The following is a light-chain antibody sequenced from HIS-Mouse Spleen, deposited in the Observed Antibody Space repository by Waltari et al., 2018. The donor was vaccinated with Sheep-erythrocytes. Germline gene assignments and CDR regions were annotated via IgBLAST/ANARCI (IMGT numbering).Light chain of an antibody. V-gene: IGLV2-23*01. J-gene: IGLJ3*02. CDR1: SIDVGSYNL. Sequence: QSALTQPASVSGSPGQSITISCTGTSIDVGSYNLVSWYQQHPGKAPKLIIYEGSKRPSGVSNRFSGSKSGNTASLTISGLQAEDEADYYCCSYAGSSTWVFGGGTKLTVL. CDR2: EGS. CDR3: CSYAGSSTWV.